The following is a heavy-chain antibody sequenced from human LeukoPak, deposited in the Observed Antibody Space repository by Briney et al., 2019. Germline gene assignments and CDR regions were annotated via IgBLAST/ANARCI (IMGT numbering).Heavy chain of an antibody. CDR2: IYHSGST. CDR3: ASSSFGVALSY. V-gene: IGHV4-38-2*02. D-gene: IGHD3-3*01. Sequence: SETLSLTCTVSGYSINSGYYWGWIRQPPGKGLEWIGSIYHSGSTYYNPSLKSRVTMSVDTSKNQFSLKLSSVTAADTAVYYCASSSFGVALSYWGQGTLVTVSS. J-gene: IGHJ4*02. CDR1: GYSINSGYY.